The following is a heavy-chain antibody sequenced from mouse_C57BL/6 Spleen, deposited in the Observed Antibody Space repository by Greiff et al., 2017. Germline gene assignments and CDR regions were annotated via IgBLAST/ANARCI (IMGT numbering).Heavy chain of an antibody. D-gene: IGHD1-1*01. CDR1: GYAFSSSW. CDR3: ARLDYYGSRSGYFDV. Sequence: VQLQQSGPELVKPGASVKISCKASGYAFSSSWMNWVKQRPGKGLEWIGRIYPGDGDTNYNGKFKGKATLTADKSSSTAYMQLSSLTSEDSAVYFCARLDYYGSRSGYFDVWGTGTTVTVSS. V-gene: IGHV1-82*01. CDR2: IYPGDGDT. J-gene: IGHJ1*03.